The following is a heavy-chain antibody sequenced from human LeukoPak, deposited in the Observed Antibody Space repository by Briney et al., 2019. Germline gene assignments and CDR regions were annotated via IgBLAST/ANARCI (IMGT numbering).Heavy chain of an antibody. CDR1: GFRFSDHY. CDR3: ARRDCSNGICYFDY. CDR2: TSNKENSYIT. J-gene: IGHJ4*02. D-gene: IGHD2-8*01. Sequence: GGSLRLSCAASGFRFSDHYMDWVRQAPGKGLDRVGRTSNKENSYITDYAASVKGRFTVSRDDSKNSLYLQMNNLKTEDTAVYYCARRDCSNGICYFDYWGQGTVVTVSS. V-gene: IGHV3-72*01.